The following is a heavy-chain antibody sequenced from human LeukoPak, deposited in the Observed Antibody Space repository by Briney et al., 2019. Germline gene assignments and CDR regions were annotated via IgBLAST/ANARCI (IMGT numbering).Heavy chain of an antibody. CDR2: INPSGGST. CDR3: ARDPPGCSGGSCYPSYYFDY. D-gene: IGHD2-15*01. CDR1: GYTFTSYY. J-gene: IGHJ4*02. Sequence: ASVKVSCKASGYTFTSYYMHWVRQAPGQGLEWMGIINPSGGSTSYAQKFQGRVTMTRDTSTSTVYMELSSPRSEDTAVYYCARDPPGCSGGSCYPSYYFDYWGQGTLVTVSS. V-gene: IGHV1-46*01.